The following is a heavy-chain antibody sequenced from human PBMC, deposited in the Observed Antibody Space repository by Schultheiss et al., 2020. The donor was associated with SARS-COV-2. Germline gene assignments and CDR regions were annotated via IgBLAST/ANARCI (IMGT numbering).Heavy chain of an antibody. CDR1: GGSFSGYY. Sequence: SETLSLTCAVYGGSFSGYYWSWIRQPPGKGLEWIGEIYHSGSTNYNPSLKSRVTISIDTSKNQFSLNLTSVTAADTAVYYCARGNGSGWTRYYYYYYGMDVWGQGTTVTVSS. CDR2: IYHSGST. CDR3: ARGNGSGWTRYYYYYYGMDV. J-gene: IGHJ6*02. D-gene: IGHD6-19*01. V-gene: IGHV4-34*01.